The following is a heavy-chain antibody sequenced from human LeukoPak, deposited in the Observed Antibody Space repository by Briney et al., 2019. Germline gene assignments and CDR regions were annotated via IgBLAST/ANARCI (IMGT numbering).Heavy chain of an antibody. V-gene: IGHV3-21*01. Sequence: GGSLRLSCAASGFTFSSYSMNWVRQAPGKGLEWVSSISTDSSHIFYVDSVKGRFTTSRDNAKNSLYLQMNSLRAEDTAVYYCAREYLKYFDYWGQGTLVTVSS. J-gene: IGHJ4*02. CDR1: GFTFSSYS. CDR3: AREYLKYFDY. CDR2: ISTDSSHI.